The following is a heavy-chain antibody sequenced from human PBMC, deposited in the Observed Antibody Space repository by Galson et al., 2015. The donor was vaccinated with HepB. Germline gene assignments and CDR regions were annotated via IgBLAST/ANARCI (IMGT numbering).Heavy chain of an antibody. CDR1: GFTFTNYW. D-gene: IGHD5-12*01. Sequence: SLRVSCAASGFTFTNYWMSWVRQTPGKRLEWVANINAGGRGIYYVHSVKGRFTISRDKARNSLYLQMSTLRAEDTAVHYCARAPVIGSVDIWGQGTKVTVSS. J-gene: IGHJ4*02. V-gene: IGHV3-7*03. CDR2: INAGGRGI. CDR3: ARAPVIGSVDI.